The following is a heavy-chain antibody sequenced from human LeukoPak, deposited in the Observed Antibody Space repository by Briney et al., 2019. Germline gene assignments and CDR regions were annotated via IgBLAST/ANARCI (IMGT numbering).Heavy chain of an antibody. J-gene: IGHJ5*02. CDR1: GGSMTDHF. Sequence: SETLSLTCSVSGGSMTDHFWSWIRQPLGKGLEWIGYIYYTGSTNYNPSLKSRVTISIDTSKNHFSLKLSSVTAADTAVYYCATYGTMAFYWFDPWGQGTLVTVSS. CDR3: ATYGTMAFYWFDP. V-gene: IGHV4-59*11. D-gene: IGHD3-10*01. CDR2: IYYTGST.